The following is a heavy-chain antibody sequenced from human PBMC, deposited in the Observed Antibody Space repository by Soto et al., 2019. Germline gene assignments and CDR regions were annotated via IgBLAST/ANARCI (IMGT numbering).Heavy chain of an antibody. CDR2: ISPDGGST. J-gene: IGHJ4*02. D-gene: IGHD3-3*01. V-gene: IGHV1-46*01. CDR1: GYAFTDHY. CDR3: ARAPRGGAIIVITSAQIDY. Sequence: ASVKVSCKASGYAFTDHYIHWVRQAPGQGLEWMGLISPDGGSTRYSQKFQARITMTRGTSTSTVYMELSSLRSEDTAVYYCARAPRGGAIIVITSAQIDYWGQGTLVTVSS.